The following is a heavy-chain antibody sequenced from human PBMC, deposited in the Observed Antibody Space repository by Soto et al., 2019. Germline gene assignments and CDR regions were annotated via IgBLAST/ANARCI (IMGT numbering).Heavy chain of an antibody. CDR2: IWYDGSNK. CDR3: ARDDYGGININYYYYGMDV. V-gene: IGHV3-33*01. J-gene: IGHJ6*02. CDR1: GFTFSSYG. Sequence: GGSLRLSCAASGFTFSSYGMHWVRQAPGKGLEWVAVIWYDGSNKYYADSVKGRFTISRDNSKNTLYLQMNSLRAEDTAVYYCARDDYGGININYYYYGMDVWGQGTTVTVSS. D-gene: IGHD4-17*01.